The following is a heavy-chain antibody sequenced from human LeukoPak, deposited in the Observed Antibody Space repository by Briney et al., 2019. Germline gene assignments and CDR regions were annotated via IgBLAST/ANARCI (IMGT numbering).Heavy chain of an antibody. D-gene: IGHD3-22*01. CDR2: TYTSEST. CDR1: GGSISSYY. J-gene: IGHJ3*02. Sequence: SETLSLTCTVSGGSISSYYWSWIRQPAGKGLEWIGRTYTSESTNYSPSLKSRVTMSVDTSKNQFSLKLSSVTAADTAVYYCARDLWLLPQGAFDIWGQGTMVTVSS. CDR3: ARDLWLLPQGAFDI. V-gene: IGHV4-4*07.